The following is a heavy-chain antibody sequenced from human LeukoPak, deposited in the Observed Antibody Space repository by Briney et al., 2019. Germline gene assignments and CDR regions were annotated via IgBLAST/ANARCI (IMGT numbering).Heavy chain of an antibody. Sequence: PAGGSLRLSCAASGFTFSSYGMSWVRQAPGKGLEWVSAISGSGGSTYYADSVKGRFTISRDNAKDSLFLQMNSLRAEDTAVYYCARDLHPVAGMAYWGQGTLVTVSS. CDR2: ISGSGGST. J-gene: IGHJ4*02. CDR1: GFTFSSYG. D-gene: IGHD6-19*01. V-gene: IGHV3-23*01. CDR3: ARDLHPVAGMAY.